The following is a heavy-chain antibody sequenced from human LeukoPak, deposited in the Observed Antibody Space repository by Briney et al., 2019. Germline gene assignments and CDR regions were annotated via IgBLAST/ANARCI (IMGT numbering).Heavy chain of an antibody. CDR2: IRSKANSYAT. Sequence: GGSLRLSCAASGFTFSGSAMHWVRQASGKGLEWVGRIRSKANSYATAYPASVKGRFTISRDDSKNTAYLQMNSLKTEDTAVYYCTTKGGGGVRTIDYWGQGTLVTVSS. CDR3: TTKGGGGVRTIDY. D-gene: IGHD3-16*01. V-gene: IGHV3-73*01. CDR1: GFTFSGSA. J-gene: IGHJ4*02.